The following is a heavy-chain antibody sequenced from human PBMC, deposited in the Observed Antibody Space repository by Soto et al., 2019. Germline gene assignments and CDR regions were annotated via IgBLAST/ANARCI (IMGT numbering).Heavy chain of an antibody. J-gene: IGHJ5*02. CDR3: ARGTLRYPYYYGSGSSFGWFDP. CDR2: INHSGST. CDR1: GGSFSGYY. V-gene: IGHV4-34*01. D-gene: IGHD3-10*01. Sequence: KASETLSLTCAVYGGSFSGYYWSWIRQPPGKGLEWIGEINHSGSTNHNPSLKSRVTISVDTSKNQFSLKLSSVTAADTAVYYCARGTLRYPYYYGSGSSFGWFDPWGQGTLVTVSS.